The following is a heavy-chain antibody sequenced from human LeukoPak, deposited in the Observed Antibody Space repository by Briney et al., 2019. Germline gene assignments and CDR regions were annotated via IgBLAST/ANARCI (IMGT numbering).Heavy chain of an antibody. V-gene: IGHV1-69*13. CDR3: ARGPLGLLITSYLDY. J-gene: IGHJ4*02. CDR2: IIPIFGTA. D-gene: IGHD5-24*01. CDR1: RGTFSSYA. Sequence: GASVKVSCKASRGTFSSYAINWVRQAPGQGLEWMGGIIPIFGTANYSQKFQGRGTITADESTSTAYMELSSLRSDDTAVYYCARGPLGLLITSYLDYWGQGTLVTVSS.